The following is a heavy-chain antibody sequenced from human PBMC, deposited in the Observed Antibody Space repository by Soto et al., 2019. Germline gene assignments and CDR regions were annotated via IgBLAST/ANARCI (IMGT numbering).Heavy chain of an antibody. CDR1: GYPYTNSY. Sequence: QVQLVQSGAEGRKPGASVKVSCKASGYPYTNSYMHWVRQAPGQGLEWMGWIHPNTGGTNYAQKFQGRVTMTRDTSVSLVYMELNRLTSDDTAIYFCASDFRTRGWFRQAGNFAMDVWGQGNTVTVS. D-gene: IGHD6-19*01. J-gene: IGHJ6*02. V-gene: IGHV1-2*02. CDR2: IHPNTGGT. CDR3: ASDFRTRGWFRQAGNFAMDV.